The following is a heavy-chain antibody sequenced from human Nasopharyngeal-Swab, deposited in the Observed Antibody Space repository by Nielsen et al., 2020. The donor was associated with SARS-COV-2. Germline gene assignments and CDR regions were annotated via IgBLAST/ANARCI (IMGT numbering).Heavy chain of an antibody. Sequence: GESLKISCAASGFTFSSYWMSWVRQAPGKGLEWVANIKQDGSEKYYVDSVKGRFTISRDNAKNSLYLQMNSLRAEDTAVYYCARGLRRGADYWGQGTLVTVSS. CDR1: GFTFSSYW. CDR2: IKQDGSEK. CDR3: ARGLRRGADY. V-gene: IGHV3-7*01. J-gene: IGHJ4*02.